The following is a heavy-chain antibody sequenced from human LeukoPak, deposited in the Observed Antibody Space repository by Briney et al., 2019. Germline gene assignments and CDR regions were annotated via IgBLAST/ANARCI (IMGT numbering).Heavy chain of an antibody. D-gene: IGHD3-3*01. Sequence: PGGSLRLSCAASGFTFSSYAMSWVRQAPGKGLEWDSAISGSGGSTYYADSVKGRFTISRDNSKNTLYLQMNSLRAEDTAVYYCAKVETYYDFWSGYPDYSGQGTLVTVSS. J-gene: IGHJ4*02. V-gene: IGHV3-23*01. CDR1: GFTFSSYA. CDR2: ISGSGGST. CDR3: AKVETYYDFWSGYPDY.